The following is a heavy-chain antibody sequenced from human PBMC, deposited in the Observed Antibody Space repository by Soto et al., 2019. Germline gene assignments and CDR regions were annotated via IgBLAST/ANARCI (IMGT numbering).Heavy chain of an antibody. CDR1: GFTFSSYS. Sequence: EVQVVESGGGLVKPGGSLRLSCAASGFTFSSYSMSWVRQAPGKGLEWVSSITSSSNYIHYTDSVQGRFTISRDNAKSSLYLQMNSLRAEDTALYHCARDTNFYASGSGVDYWGQGTLVTVSS. D-gene: IGHD3-10*01. CDR2: ITSSSNYI. CDR3: ARDTNFYASGSGVDY. V-gene: IGHV3-21*01. J-gene: IGHJ4*02.